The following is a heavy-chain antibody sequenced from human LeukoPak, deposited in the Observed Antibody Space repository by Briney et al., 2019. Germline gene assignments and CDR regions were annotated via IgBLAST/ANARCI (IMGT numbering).Heavy chain of an antibody. CDR1: GFTFSTYW. Sequence: GGSLRLSCAASGFTFSTYWMSWVRQAPGKGLEWVANIRQDGVEKYYVDSVRGRFTISKDNAKKSLFLQMNSLRVEDTAVYYCARGEIGGDWYGGWGQGTLVTVSS. CDR2: IRQDGVEK. J-gene: IGHJ4*02. CDR3: ARGEIGGDWYGG. D-gene: IGHD2-21*02. V-gene: IGHV3-7*04.